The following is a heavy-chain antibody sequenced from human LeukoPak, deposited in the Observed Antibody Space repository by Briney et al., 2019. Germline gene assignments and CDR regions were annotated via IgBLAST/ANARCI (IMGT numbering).Heavy chain of an antibody. CDR2: ISSSGSTI. Sequence: GGSLRLSCAASGFTFSDYYMSWIRQAPGKGLEWVSYISSSGSTIYYADSAKGRFTISRDNAKNSLYLQMNSLRAEDTAVYYCARTYYYDSSGYYGYWGQGTLVTVSS. CDR3: ARTYYYDSSGYYGY. J-gene: IGHJ4*02. CDR1: GFTFSDYY. D-gene: IGHD3-22*01. V-gene: IGHV3-11*04.